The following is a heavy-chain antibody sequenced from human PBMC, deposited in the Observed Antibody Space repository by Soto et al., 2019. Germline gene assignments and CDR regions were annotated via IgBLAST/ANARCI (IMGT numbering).Heavy chain of an antibody. J-gene: IGHJ6*02. Sequence: GGSLRLSCAASGFTFDSYWMTWVRQAPGKGLEWVAHIKQDGGQTYYVDSVKGRFTTSRDNAKTSLYLQMNSLRAEDTAAYYCAKDRLMATTGNYYYYYGMDLWGQGTTVTVSS. CDR2: IKQDGGQT. CDR1: GFTFDSYW. V-gene: IGHV3-7*01. CDR3: AKDRLMATTGNYYYYYGMDL. D-gene: IGHD1-1*01.